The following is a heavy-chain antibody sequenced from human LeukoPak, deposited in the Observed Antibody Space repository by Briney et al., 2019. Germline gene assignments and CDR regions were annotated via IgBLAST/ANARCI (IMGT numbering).Heavy chain of an antibody. CDR2: IYYSGST. J-gene: IGHJ4*02. D-gene: IGHD3-3*01. CDR1: GGSISSGSISSYY. V-gene: IGHV4-61*01. CDR3: ARGPDFWSGYPYYFDY. Sequence: SETLSFTCTVSGGSISSGSISSYYWSWIRQPPGKGLEWIGYIYYSGSTNYNPSLKSRVTISVDTSKNQFSLKLSSVTAADTAVYYCARGPDFWSGYPYYFDYWGQGTLVTVSS.